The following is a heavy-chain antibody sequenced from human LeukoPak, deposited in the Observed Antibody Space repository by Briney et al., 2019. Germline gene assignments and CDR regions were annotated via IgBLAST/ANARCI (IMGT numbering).Heavy chain of an antibody. Sequence: GGSLRLSCAASGFTFSNAWMSWVRQAPGKGLEWVGRIKSKTDGGTTDYAAPVKGRFTISRDDSKNTLYLQMNSLKTEDTAVYYCTTRLYGDYVFDYWGQGTLVTVSS. CDR1: GFTFSNAW. J-gene: IGHJ4*02. D-gene: IGHD4-17*01. CDR3: TTRLYGDYVFDY. CDR2: IKSKTDGGTT. V-gene: IGHV3-15*01.